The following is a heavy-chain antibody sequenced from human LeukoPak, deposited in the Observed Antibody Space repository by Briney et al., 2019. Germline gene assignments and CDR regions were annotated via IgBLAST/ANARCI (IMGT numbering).Heavy chain of an antibody. CDR2: ISSSSSYI. J-gene: IGHJ4*02. V-gene: IGHV3-21*01. CDR1: GFTFSSYS. D-gene: IGHD4-17*01. CDR3: ARGGTVTGFGY. Sequence: GGSLRLSCAASGFTFSSYSMNWVSQAQGKGLEWVSSISSSSSYIYYADSVKGRFTISRDNAKNSLYLQMNSLRAEDTAVYYCARGGTVTGFGYWGQGTLVTVSS.